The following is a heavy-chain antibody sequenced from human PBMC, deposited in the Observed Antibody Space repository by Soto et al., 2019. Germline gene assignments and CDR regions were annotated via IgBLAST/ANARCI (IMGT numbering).Heavy chain of an antibody. J-gene: IGHJ5*02. V-gene: IGHV4-31*03. CDR3: ARGPRYCSGGSCRYNWFDP. CDR1: GGSISSGGYY. Sequence: PADTLSLTCTVSGGSISSGGYYWRWIRQHPGKGLEWIGYIYYSGSTYYNPSLKSRVTISVDTSKNQFSLKLSYVTAADTAVYYCARGPRYCSGGSCRYNWFDPWGQGTLVTVSS. CDR2: IYYSGST. D-gene: IGHD2-15*01.